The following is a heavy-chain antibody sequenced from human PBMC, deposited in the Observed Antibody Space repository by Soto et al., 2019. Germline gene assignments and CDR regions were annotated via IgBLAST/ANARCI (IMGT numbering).Heavy chain of an antibody. D-gene: IGHD3-10*01. Sequence: QVQLVQSGAEVKKPGSSGKVSCKTSGVSFNNNGSGWLRQAPGHGLEWMGGVSPPFRTSNYARKFQGRISITADASTGTVNMELRSLTSEDTAQYYSARVLYYGSGSYSPYGMDVWRQGTTVTVSS. V-gene: IGHV1-69*01. CDR1: GVSFNNNG. J-gene: IGHJ6*02. CDR3: ARVLYYGSGSYSPYGMDV. CDR2: VSPPFRTS.